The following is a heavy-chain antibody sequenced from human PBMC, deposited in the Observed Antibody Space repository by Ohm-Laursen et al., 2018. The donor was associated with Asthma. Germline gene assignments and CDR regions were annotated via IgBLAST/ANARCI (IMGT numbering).Heavy chain of an antibody. CDR1: GFTFSSYG. V-gene: IGHV3-30*03. CDR2: ISSDGSNQ. J-gene: IGHJ6*02. Sequence: SLRLSCAATGFTFSSYGMHWVRQAPGKGLEWVAVISSDGSNQYYGDSVKGRFTISRDNSKKMVYLQMNSLRAEDTAVYYCAREELAFGDYYYYGMDVWGQGTTVTVSS. D-gene: IGHD3-10*01. CDR3: AREELAFGDYYYYGMDV.